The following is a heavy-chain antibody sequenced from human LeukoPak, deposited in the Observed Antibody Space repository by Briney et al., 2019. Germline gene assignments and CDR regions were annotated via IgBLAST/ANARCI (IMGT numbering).Heavy chain of an antibody. V-gene: IGHV1-69*05. CDR1: GGTFSSYA. J-gene: IGHJ5*02. D-gene: IGHD6-13*01. Sequence: SVKVSCKASGGTFSSYAISWVRQAPGQGLEWMGGIVPIFGTANYAQKFQGRVTITTDESTSTAYMELSSLRSEDTAVYYCARWDLNSSSWHNWFDPWGQGTLVTVSS. CDR2: IVPIFGTA. CDR3: ARWDLNSSSWHNWFDP.